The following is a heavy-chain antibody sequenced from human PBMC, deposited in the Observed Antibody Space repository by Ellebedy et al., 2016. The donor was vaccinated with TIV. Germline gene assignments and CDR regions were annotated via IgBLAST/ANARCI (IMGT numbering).Heavy chain of an antibody. D-gene: IGHD5-18*01. Sequence: SETLSLXXAVSGGSISSGGYSLSWIRQPPGKGLEWIGYIYHSGSTYYNPSLKSRVTISVDTSKNQFSLKLSSVTAADTAVYYCARRSAAMVNSFDYWGQGTLVTVSS. CDR1: GGSISSGGYS. J-gene: IGHJ4*02. CDR2: IYHSGST. V-gene: IGHV4-30-2*01. CDR3: ARRSAAMVNSFDY.